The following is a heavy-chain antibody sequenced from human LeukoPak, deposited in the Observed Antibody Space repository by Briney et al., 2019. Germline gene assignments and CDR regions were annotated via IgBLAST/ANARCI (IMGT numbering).Heavy chain of an antibody. CDR3: ARGMLWWEGVSYFDY. CDR2: INHSGST. Sequence: PSETLSLTCAVYGGSFSGYYWSWIRQPPGKGLEWIGEINHSGSTNYNPSLKSRVTISVDTSKNQFSLKLSSLTAADTAVYYCARGMLWWEGVSYFDYWGQGTLVTVSS. V-gene: IGHV4-34*01. J-gene: IGHJ4*02. D-gene: IGHD2-21*01. CDR1: GGSFSGYY.